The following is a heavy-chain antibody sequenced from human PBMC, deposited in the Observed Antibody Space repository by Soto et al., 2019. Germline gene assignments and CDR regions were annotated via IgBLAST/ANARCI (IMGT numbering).Heavy chain of an antibody. Sequence: QVQLVESGGGVVQPGRSLRLSCAASGFTFSTYGMHWVRQAPGKGLEWVAVISYDGNNKYYADSVKGRFTISRDNSKNTLYLQMSSLRAEDTAVYYSAKSVYNWNDGFFDYWGQGTVVTVSS. CDR2: ISYDGNNK. CDR1: GFTFSTYG. CDR3: AKSVYNWNDGFFDY. J-gene: IGHJ4*02. V-gene: IGHV3-30*18. D-gene: IGHD1-1*01.